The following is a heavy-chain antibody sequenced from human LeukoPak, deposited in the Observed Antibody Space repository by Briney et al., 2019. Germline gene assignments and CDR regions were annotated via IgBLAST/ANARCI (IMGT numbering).Heavy chain of an antibody. CDR1: GYTFTGYY. J-gene: IGHJ4*02. CDR2: INPNSGGT. V-gene: IGHV1-2*02. Sequence: RASVKVSCKASGYTFTGYYMHWVRQAPGQGLEWMGWINPNSGGTNYAQKFQGRVTMTRDTSISTAYMELSRLRSDDTAVYYCAREGLYCGGDCADFDYWGQGTLVTVPS. CDR3: AREGLYCGGDCADFDY. D-gene: IGHD2-21*02.